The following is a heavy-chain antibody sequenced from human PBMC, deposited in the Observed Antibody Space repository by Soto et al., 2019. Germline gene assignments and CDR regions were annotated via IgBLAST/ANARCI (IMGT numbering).Heavy chain of an antibody. Sequence: PSETLSLTCTVSGGSITDYSWVWIRQPAGKGPEWIGRIFSSGSTNYNPSLKGRITMSLDTSKNQFSLKLNSATATDTAVYFCARDQGAVVTADNWFDPWGQGILVTVSS. CDR1: GGSITDYS. V-gene: IGHV4-4*07. J-gene: IGHJ5*02. D-gene: IGHD2-21*02. CDR3: ARDQGAVVTADNWFDP. CDR2: IFSSGST.